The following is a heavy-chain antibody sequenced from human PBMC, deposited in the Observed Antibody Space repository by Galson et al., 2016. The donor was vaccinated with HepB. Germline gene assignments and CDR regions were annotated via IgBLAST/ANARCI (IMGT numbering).Heavy chain of an antibody. D-gene: IGHD3-22*01. J-gene: IGHJ4*02. CDR1: GGSISNDNHY. Sequence: SETLSLTCTVAGGSISNDNHYWGWIRQPPGKGLEWIGSIYYNENTYYNPSLESRVTMSVDTSKNQFSLNLSSVTAADTAVYSCARHPYSSPRYYFDFWGQGTLITVSS. CDR2: IYYNENT. CDR3: ARHPYSSPRYYFDF. V-gene: IGHV4-39*01.